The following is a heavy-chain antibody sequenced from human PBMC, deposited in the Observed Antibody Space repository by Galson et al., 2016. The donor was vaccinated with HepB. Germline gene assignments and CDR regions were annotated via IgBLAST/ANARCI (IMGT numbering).Heavy chain of an antibody. CDR1: GLTFEDYA. J-gene: IGHJ3*01. V-gene: IGHV3-9*01. CDR3: AKDDAFDV. Sequence: SLRLSCAASGLTFEDYAMHWVRQVPGKGLEWVSGISWNSVNISYADSVKGRFTISRDNARNSLYLQMDNLRLEDTALYYCAKDDAFDVWGQGTMVIVSS. CDR2: ISWNSVNI.